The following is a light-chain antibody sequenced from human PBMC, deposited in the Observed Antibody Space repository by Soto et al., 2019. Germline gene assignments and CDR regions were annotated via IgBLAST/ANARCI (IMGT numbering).Light chain of an antibody. CDR3: QQDNS. J-gene: IGKJ2*01. CDR2: DAS. Sequence: DIQMTQSPSILSVSVGDRVTITCRASQSLNTWLAWYQQKPGKAPKVLIYDASSLQSGVPSRFSGSRSGTEFTLTISSRQPDDFATYYCQQDNSFGQGTRLDIK. V-gene: IGKV1-5*01. CDR1: QSLNTW.